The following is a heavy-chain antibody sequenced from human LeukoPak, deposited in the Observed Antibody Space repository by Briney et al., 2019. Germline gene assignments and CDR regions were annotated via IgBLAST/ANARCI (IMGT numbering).Heavy chain of an antibody. J-gene: IGHJ4*02. CDR1: GGSFSGYY. V-gene: IGHV4-34*01. Sequence: SETLSLTCAVYGGSFSGYYWSWIRQPPGKGLEWIGEINHSGSTNYNPSLKSRVTISVDTSKNQFSLKLSSVTAADTAVYYCARLRRNYVIDYWGQGTLVTDSS. D-gene: IGHD4-11*01. CDR2: INHSGST. CDR3: ARLRRNYVIDY.